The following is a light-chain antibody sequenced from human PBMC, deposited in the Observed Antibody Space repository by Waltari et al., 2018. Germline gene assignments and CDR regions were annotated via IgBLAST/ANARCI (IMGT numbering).Light chain of an antibody. CDR1: RTISIY. CDR3: QQSHSTPLT. V-gene: IGKV1-39*01. CDR2: TAS. Sequence: DIQMTQSPSSLSASVGDRVTITCRASRTISIYLNWYQQKPGKAPKLLIYTASTLQPGVPSRFSGSGSGTDFTRTISSLQPEDFATYYCQQSHSTPLTFGGGTKVEIK. J-gene: IGKJ4*01.